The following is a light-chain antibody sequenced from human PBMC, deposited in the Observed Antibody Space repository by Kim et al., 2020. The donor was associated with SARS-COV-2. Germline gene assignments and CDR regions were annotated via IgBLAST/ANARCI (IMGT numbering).Light chain of an antibody. CDR2: AAS. CDR3: LQSYSYPWT. Sequence: AIQMTQSPSSLSASVGDSVTITCRASQGIRDDLGWYQQKPGKAPKLLIYAASILQSGVPSRFSGSDSGTDFTLTISRLQPEDFATYYWLQSYSYPWTFGQGTKVDIK. CDR1: QGIRDD. V-gene: IGKV1-6*01. J-gene: IGKJ1*01.